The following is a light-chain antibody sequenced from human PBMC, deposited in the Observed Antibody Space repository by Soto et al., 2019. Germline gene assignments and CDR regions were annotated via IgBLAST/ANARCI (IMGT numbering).Light chain of an antibody. Sequence: EIVLTQSPGTLSLSLGDRATLSCWASQSVSSNYLAWYQQRPGQAPRLLIYGASTRATGVPDRFSGSGSGTAFTLTISRLEPEDFAVYFCQQYAASPLTFGGGTKVEIK. V-gene: IGKV3-20*01. CDR2: GAS. CDR3: QQYAASPLT. J-gene: IGKJ4*01. CDR1: QSVSSNY.